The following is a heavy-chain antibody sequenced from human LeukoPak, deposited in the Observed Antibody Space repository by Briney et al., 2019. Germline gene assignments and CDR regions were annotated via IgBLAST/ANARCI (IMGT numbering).Heavy chain of an antibody. J-gene: IGHJ4*02. D-gene: IGHD3-3*01. CDR3: ARDWTPNYDFWSGYYPDY. Sequence: GASVKVSCKASGYTFTGYYMHWVRQAPGQGLEWMGWISAYNGNTNYAQKLQGRVTMTTDTSTSTAYMELGSLRSDDTAVYYCARDWTPNYDFWSGYYPDYWGQGTLVTVSS. V-gene: IGHV1-18*04. CDR2: ISAYNGNT. CDR1: GYTFTGYY.